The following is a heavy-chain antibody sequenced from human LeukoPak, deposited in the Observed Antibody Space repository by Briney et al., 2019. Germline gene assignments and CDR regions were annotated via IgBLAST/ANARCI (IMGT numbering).Heavy chain of an antibody. CDR3: ARDYDYVWGSYRDPTYYGMDV. V-gene: IGHV1-18*01. J-gene: IGHJ6*02. Sequence: ASVKVSCKASGYTFTSYGISWVRQAPGQGLEWMGWISAYNGNTNYAQKLQGRVTMTTDTSTSTAYMELRSLRSDDTAVYYCARDYDYVWGSYRDPTYYGMDVWGQGTTVIVSS. CDR1: GYTFTSYG. D-gene: IGHD3-16*02. CDR2: ISAYNGNT.